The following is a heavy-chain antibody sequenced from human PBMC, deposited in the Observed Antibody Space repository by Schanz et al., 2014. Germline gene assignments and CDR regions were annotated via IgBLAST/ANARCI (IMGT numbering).Heavy chain of an antibody. Sequence: EVRLVESGGGLVQPGGSLRLSCEASGFDFNSYSMNWVRQVPGKGLEWLSYIATSSSTRHYADSVKGRVTISRDNAKNSVSLQMNSLRAEDTAVFYCAKGMGYCSGGTCYDYYYYGLDVWGQGTTVTVSS. D-gene: IGHD2-15*01. CDR2: IATSSSTR. CDR1: GFDFNSYS. V-gene: IGHV3-48*01. CDR3: AKGMGYCSGGTCYDYYYYGLDV. J-gene: IGHJ6*02.